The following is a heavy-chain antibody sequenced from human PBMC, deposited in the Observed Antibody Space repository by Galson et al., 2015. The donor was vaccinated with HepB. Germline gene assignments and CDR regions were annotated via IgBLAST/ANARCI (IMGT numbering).Heavy chain of an antibody. J-gene: IGHJ4*02. CDR3: ARVTADIVLMVYAIEGRYFDY. CDR1: GYTFTSYG. CDR2: ISAYNGNT. V-gene: IGHV1-18*01. D-gene: IGHD2-8*01. Sequence: SVKVSCKASGYTFTSYGISWVRQAPGRGLEWMGWISAYNGNTNYAQKLQGRVTMTTDTSTSTAYMELRSLRSDDTAVYYCARVTADIVLMVYAIEGRYFDYWGQGTLVTVSS.